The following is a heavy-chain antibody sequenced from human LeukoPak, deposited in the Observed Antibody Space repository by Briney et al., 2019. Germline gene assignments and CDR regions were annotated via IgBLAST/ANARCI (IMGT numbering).Heavy chain of an antibody. V-gene: IGHV3-30*18. CDR2: ISYDGSNK. CDR3: AKEASNGWYYFDY. Sequence: GSLRLSCAASGFTFSSYSMNWVRQAPGKGLEWVAVISYDGSNKYYADSVKGRFTISRDNSKNTLYLQMNSLRAEDTAVYYCAKEASNGWYYFDYWGQGTLVTVSS. J-gene: IGHJ4*02. CDR1: GFTFSSYS. D-gene: IGHD6-19*01.